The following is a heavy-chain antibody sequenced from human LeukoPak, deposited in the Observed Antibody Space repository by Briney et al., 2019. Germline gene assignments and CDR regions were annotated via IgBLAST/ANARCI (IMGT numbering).Heavy chain of an antibody. CDR3: ARDQYGGNSFGYYYFSMDV. Sequence: SETLSLTCTVSGGSINSGGYYWSWIRQHPGKGLEWIGYIYYSGSTNYNPSLKSRVTISVDTSKNQFSLKPISVTAADTAVYYCARDQYGGNSFGYYYFSMDVWGQGTTVTVSS. CDR1: GGSINSGGYY. CDR2: IYYSGST. J-gene: IGHJ6*02. V-gene: IGHV4-31*03. D-gene: IGHD4-23*01.